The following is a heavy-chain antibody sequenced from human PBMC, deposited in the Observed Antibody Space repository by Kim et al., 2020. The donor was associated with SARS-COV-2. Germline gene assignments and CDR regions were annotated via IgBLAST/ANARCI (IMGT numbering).Heavy chain of an antibody. CDR3: ARRSSSWTMGWFDP. D-gene: IGHD6-13*01. Sequence: SPSFQGQVTISADKSISTAYLQWSSLKASDTAMYYCARRSSSWTMGWFDPWGQGTLVTVSS. J-gene: IGHJ5*02. V-gene: IGHV5-51*01.